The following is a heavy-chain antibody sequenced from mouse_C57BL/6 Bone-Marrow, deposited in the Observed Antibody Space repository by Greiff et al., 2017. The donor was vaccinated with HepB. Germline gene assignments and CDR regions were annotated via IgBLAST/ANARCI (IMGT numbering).Heavy chain of an antibody. CDR2: ISDGGSYT. J-gene: IGHJ3*01. Sequence: EVMLVESGGGLVKPGGSLKLSCAASGFTFSSYAMSWVRQTPEKRLEWVATISDGGSYTYYPDNVKGRFTISRDNAKNNLYLQMSHLKSEDTAMYDCAREGITTVVAEAYWGQGTLVTVSA. CDR1: GFTFSSYA. CDR3: AREGITTVVAEAY. D-gene: IGHD1-1*01. V-gene: IGHV5-4*01.